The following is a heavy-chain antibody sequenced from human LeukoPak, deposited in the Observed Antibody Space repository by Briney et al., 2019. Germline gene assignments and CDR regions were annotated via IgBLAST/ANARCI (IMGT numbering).Heavy chain of an antibody. D-gene: IGHD2-15*01. CDR2: IYYSGST. CDR3: AREKVVSSGEDDIVVVVAAL. J-gene: IGHJ4*02. CDR1: GGSISSGDYY. Sequence: PSQTLSLTCTVSGGSISSGDYYWSWIRQPPGKGLEWIGYIYYSGSTYYNPSLKSRVTISVDTSKNQFSLKMSSVTAADTAVYYCAREKVVSSGEDDIVVVVAALWGQGTLVTVSS. V-gene: IGHV4-30-4*01.